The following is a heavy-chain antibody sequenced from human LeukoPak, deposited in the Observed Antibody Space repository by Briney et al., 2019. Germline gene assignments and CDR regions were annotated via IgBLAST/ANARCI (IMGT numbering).Heavy chain of an antibody. V-gene: IGHV3-23*01. J-gene: IGHJ5*02. CDR3: AKAQGAAGSNWFDP. Sequence: PGGSLRLSCAASGFTFSSYAMSWVRQAPGKGLEWVSGISGSGGSTYYADSVKGRFTISRDNSKNTLYLQMNSLRAEDTAVYYCAKAQGAAGSNWFDPWGQGTLVTVSS. CDR1: GFTFSSYA. CDR2: ISGSGGST. D-gene: IGHD6-13*01.